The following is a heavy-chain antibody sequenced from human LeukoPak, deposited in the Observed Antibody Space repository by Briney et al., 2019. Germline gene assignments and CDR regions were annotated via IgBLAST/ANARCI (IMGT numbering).Heavy chain of an antibody. J-gene: IGHJ4*02. D-gene: IGHD3/OR15-3a*01. Sequence: GGSLRLSCAASDFNFNYVWMSWVRQAPGKGLEWVANINVDGSEKYYVDSVKGRFTISRDNAKNSLYLQMNSLTVEDTAVYYCARDDGFSCYSYWGQGTLVTVSS. CDR1: DFNFNYVW. CDR3: ARDDGFSCYSY. V-gene: IGHV3-7*01. CDR2: INVDGSEK.